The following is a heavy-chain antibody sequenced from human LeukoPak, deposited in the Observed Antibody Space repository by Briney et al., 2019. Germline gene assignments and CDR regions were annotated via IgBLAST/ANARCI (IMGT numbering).Heavy chain of an antibody. V-gene: IGHV3-74*01. Sequence: PGGAPRLSCAASGLPLSNYWMQRGRPAPGQGVVLGPRITSDGSTTNYADSVKGRFTISRDNAKNTLYLQMNSLRAEDTAVYYCAKILGQQLVTIDAWGQGTMVTVSS. CDR1: GLPLSNYW. J-gene: IGHJ5*02. D-gene: IGHD6-13*01. CDR3: AKILGQQLVTIDA. CDR2: ITSDGSTT.